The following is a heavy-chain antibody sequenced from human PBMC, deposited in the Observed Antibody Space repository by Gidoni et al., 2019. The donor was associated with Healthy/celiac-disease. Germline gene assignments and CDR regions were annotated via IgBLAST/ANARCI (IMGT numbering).Heavy chain of an antibody. CDR1: GGSISSGGYY. Sequence: QVQLQESGPGLVKPSQTLSLTCTVSGGSISSGGYYWSWLRQHPGKGLEWIGYIYYSGSTYYNPSLKSRVTISVDTSKNQFSLKLSSVTAADTAVYYCARAGLDYGDYVDAFDIWGQGTMVTVSS. CDR2: IYYSGST. CDR3: ARAGLDYGDYVDAFDI. D-gene: IGHD4-17*01. V-gene: IGHV4-31*03. J-gene: IGHJ3*02.